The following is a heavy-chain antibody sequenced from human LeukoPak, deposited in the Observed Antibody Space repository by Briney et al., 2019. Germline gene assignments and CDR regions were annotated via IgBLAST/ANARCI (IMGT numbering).Heavy chain of an antibody. CDR1: GGSFSGYY. CDR2: IKSSGCT. V-gene: IGHV4-34*01. CDR3: ARVPPYGAGRGYFDY. D-gene: IGHD3-10*01. Sequence: NPSDILSLTCAVDGGSFSGYYWSWIPPPPGKGLEWIGEIKSSGCTNYNPSLKSRVTISVDTSKNQFSLKLSSVTAADTAVYYCARVPPYGAGRGYFDYWGPGTLFTLSP. J-gene: IGHJ4*02.